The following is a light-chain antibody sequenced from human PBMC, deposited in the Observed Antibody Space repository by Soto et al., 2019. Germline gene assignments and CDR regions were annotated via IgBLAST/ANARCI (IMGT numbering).Light chain of an antibody. CDR2: DVT. CDR1: SSDVGGYNA. J-gene: IGLJ1*01. V-gene: IGLV2-14*01. Sequence: QAVVTQPASVSGSPGQSITISCTGTSSDVGGYNAVSWYQQHPGKAPKLMIYDVTNRPSGASNRFSGSKSGNTASLTISGLQAEDEADYYCGSYATGGAYVFGTGTQLTVL. CDR3: GSYATGGAYV.